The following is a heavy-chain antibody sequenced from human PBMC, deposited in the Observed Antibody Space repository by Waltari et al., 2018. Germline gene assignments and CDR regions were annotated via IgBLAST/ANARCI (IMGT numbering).Heavy chain of an antibody. J-gene: IGHJ4*02. D-gene: IGHD6-13*01. CDR1: GAAISGYD. Sequence: QVRLHEWAPARGKPSGTLALACTVPGAAISGYDCRWFRQPAGKGLEWIGRIYTSGSTNYNPSLKSRVTMSVDTSKNQFSLKLSSVTAADTAVYYCARGGRSWYLFDYWGQGTLVTVSS. CDR2: IYTSGST. CDR3: ARGGRSWYLFDY. V-gene: IGHV4-4*07.